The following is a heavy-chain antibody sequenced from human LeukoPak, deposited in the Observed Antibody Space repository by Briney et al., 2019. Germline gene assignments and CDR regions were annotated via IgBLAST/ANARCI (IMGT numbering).Heavy chain of an antibody. CDR3: ARQMPFYDYWSGQPRAYYYMDV. CDR1: GGSISSSTSY. D-gene: IGHD3-3*01. Sequence: PSETLSLTCTVSGGSISSSTSYRGWIRQPPGKGLEWIGSINYSGNTYYTPSLKSRVTISVDTSRNQFSLKVNSVTAADTAVFYCARQMPFYDYWSGQPRAYYYMDVWGKGTTVTVSS. V-gene: IGHV4-39*01. CDR2: INYSGNT. J-gene: IGHJ6*03.